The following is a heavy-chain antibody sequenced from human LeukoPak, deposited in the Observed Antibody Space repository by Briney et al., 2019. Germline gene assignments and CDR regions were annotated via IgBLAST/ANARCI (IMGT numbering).Heavy chain of an antibody. CDR3: AKEYEWKYSSSWYPYY. J-gene: IGHJ4*02. CDR1: GFSFSTYA. V-gene: IGHV3-23*01. Sequence: GGSLRLSCAASGFSFSTYAMSWVRQAPGKGLEWVSSLTNSGGTTYYADSVKGRFTISRDNSKSTLYLQMNSLRAEDTAVYYCAKEYEWKYSSSWYPYYWGQGTLVTVSS. CDR2: LTNSGGTT. D-gene: IGHD6-13*01.